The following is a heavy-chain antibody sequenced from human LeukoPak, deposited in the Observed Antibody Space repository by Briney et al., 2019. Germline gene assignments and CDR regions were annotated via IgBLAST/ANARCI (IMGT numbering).Heavy chain of an antibody. V-gene: IGHV3-21*01. CDR1: GFTFSSYG. D-gene: IGHD6-19*01. J-gene: IGHJ4*02. CDR2: ISSSSSYI. Sequence: GGSLRLSCAASGFTFSSYGMSWVRQAPGKGLEWVSLISSSSSYIYYADSVKGRFTIFRDNAKNSLYLQMDSLRAEDTAVYYCARGDSGWYRRWGQGTLVTVSS. CDR3: ARGDSGWYRR.